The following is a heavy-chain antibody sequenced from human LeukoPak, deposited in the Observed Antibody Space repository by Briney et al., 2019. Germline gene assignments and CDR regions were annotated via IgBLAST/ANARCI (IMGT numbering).Heavy chain of an antibody. CDR3: VLAPNSNWFDF. Sequence: SETLSLTCSVSGDSVSGFYWNWIRQSPGTGLEWIGNIHYSGNSNYNPSLKSRVTILIDTSRNQFFLKLNSVTAADTAVYYCVLAPNSNWFDFWGQGTQVTVSS. V-gene: IGHV4-59*08. J-gene: IGHJ5*01. D-gene: IGHD2-8*01. CDR2: IHYSGNS. CDR1: GDSVSGFY.